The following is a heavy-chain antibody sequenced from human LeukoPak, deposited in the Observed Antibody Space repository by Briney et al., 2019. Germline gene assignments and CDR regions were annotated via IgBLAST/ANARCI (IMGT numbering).Heavy chain of an antibody. CDR3: ARPLYYYDSSLDY. CDR1: GYTFTGYY. CDR2: INPNSGGT. J-gene: IGHJ4*02. Sequence: ASVKVSCKASGYTFTGYYMHWERQAPGQGLEWMGWINPNSGGTNYAQKFQGRVTMTRDTSISTAYMELSRLRSDDTAVYYCARPLYYYDSSLDYWGQGTLVTVSS. D-gene: IGHD3-22*01. V-gene: IGHV1-2*02.